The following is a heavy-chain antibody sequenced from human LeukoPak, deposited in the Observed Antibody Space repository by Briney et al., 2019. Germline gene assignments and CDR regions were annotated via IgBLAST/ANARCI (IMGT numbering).Heavy chain of an antibody. V-gene: IGHV3-33*01. CDR3: ARDGGDSSGPWGGDYMDV. CDR2: IWYDGSNK. J-gene: IGHJ6*03. D-gene: IGHD3-22*01. CDR1: GFTFSSYG. Sequence: PGGSLRLSCAASGFTFSSYGMHWVRQAPGKGLEWVAVIWYDGSNKYYADSVKGRFTISRDNSKNTLYLQMNSLRAEDTAVYYCARDGGDSSGPWGGDYMDVWGKGTTVTVSS.